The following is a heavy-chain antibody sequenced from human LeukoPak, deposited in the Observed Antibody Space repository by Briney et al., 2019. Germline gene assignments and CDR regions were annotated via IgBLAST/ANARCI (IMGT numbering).Heavy chain of an antibody. Sequence: SETLCLTCAVYGGSFSGYYWSWIRQPPGKGLEWMGEINHSGSTNYNPSPKSRVTISVDTSKNQFSLKLSSVTAADTAVYYCARSITVVPPNWFDPWGQGTLVTVSS. CDR2: INHSGST. V-gene: IGHV4-34*01. J-gene: IGHJ5*02. CDR1: GGSFSGYY. D-gene: IGHD4-23*01. CDR3: ARSITVVPPNWFDP.